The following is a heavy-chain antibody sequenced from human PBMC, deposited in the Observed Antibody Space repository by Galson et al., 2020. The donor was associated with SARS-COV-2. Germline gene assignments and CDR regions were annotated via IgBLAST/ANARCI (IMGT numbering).Heavy chain of an antibody. V-gene: IGHV3-74*01. Sequence: ALHGESLKISCAVSGFTFSSYWMPRARQAPGKRPVWVSRIYSEGRSTSYADSVKGRFTISADNAKNTLYLHINSLRADDTAVYYCARGDMGNDYFDYWGQGTLVTVSS. D-gene: IGHD7-27*01. CDR3: ARGDMGNDYFDY. J-gene: IGHJ4*02. CDR1: GFTFSSYW. CDR2: IYSEGRST.